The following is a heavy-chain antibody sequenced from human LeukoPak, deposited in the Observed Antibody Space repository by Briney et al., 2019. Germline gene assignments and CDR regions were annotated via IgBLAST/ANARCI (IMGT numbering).Heavy chain of an antibody. D-gene: IGHD2-15*01. CDR3: ARDRYYSGGSCLYFDY. V-gene: IGHV1-69*13. J-gene: IGHJ4*02. CDR2: IIPIFGTA. CDR1: GGTFSNYA. Sequence: ASVKVSFKASGGTFSNYAIGWVRQAPGQGLEWMEGIIPIFGTANYAQKFQGRATITADESTSTAYMELSSLRSEDTAVYYCARDRYYSGGSCLYFDYWGQGTLVTVSS.